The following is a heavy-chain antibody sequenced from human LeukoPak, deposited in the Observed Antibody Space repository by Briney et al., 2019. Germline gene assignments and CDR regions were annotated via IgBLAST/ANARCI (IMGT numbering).Heavy chain of an antibody. CDR1: GFTVSSNY. J-gene: IGHJ4*02. Sequence: GGSLRLSCAVSGFTVSSNYMSWVRQAPGKGLEWVSVLFSGGNTYYADSVKGRFTISRDNSKNTLYLQMNSLRAEDTAVYYCARYDGGSGPFDYWGQGTLVTVSS. CDR2: LFSGGNT. V-gene: IGHV3-53*01. D-gene: IGHD3-10*01. CDR3: ARYDGGSGPFDY.